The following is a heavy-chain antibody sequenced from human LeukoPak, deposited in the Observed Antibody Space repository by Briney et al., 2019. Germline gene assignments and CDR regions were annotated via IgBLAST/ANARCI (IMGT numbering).Heavy chain of an antibody. J-gene: IGHJ4*02. Sequence: GGSPRLSCAASGITFSNYWMHWVRQAPGKGLEWVSRINSDGSRITYADSVKGRFTISRDNAKNTLYLQMNSLRVEDTAVYYCASSPVITRDWGQGTLVTVSS. V-gene: IGHV3-74*01. CDR3: ASSPVITRD. CDR2: INSDGSRI. D-gene: IGHD3-22*01. CDR1: GITFSNYW.